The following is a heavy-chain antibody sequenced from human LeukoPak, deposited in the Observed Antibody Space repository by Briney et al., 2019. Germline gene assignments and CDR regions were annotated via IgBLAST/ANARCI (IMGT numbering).Heavy chain of an antibody. CDR1: GFTFSRYG. Sequence: GRSLRLSCAASGFTFSRYGMHWVRQAPGKGLEWVAVISYDGSNKYYADSVKGRFTISRDNSKNTLYLQMNSLRVEDTAVYYCARLLDSGDYSLSVLRYWGQGTLVTVPS. CDR3: ARLLDSGDYSLSVLRY. CDR2: ISYDGSNK. J-gene: IGHJ4*02. D-gene: IGHD3-22*01. V-gene: IGHV3-33*05.